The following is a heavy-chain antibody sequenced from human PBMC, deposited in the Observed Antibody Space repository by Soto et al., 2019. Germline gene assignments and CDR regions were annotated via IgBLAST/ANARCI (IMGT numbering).Heavy chain of an antibody. J-gene: IGHJ4*02. Sequence: GGSLRLSCGASGFTFSNYGMSWVRQAPGKGLEWVSSITASSGATYYPDSVKGRFNISRDSSQNTPYLQMNSLRVDDTAIYFCAKNQWELLHWGQGTLVTVSS. V-gene: IGHV3-23*01. CDR3: AKNQWELLH. D-gene: IGHD1-26*01. CDR1: GFTFSNYG. CDR2: ITASSGAT.